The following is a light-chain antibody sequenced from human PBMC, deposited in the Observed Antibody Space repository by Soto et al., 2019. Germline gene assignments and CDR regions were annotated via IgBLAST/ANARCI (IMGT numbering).Light chain of an antibody. J-gene: IGLJ2*01. CDR2: EVI. CDR1: SSDVGGYNY. V-gene: IGLV2-8*01. Sequence: QSGLTQPPSASGSPGQSVTISCTGTSSDVGGYNYVSWYQQHPGKAPKLMIYEVIKRPSGVPDRFSGSKSGNTASLTVSGLQAEDEADYYCSSFAGTNNVVFGGGTKLTVL. CDR3: SSFAGTNNVV.